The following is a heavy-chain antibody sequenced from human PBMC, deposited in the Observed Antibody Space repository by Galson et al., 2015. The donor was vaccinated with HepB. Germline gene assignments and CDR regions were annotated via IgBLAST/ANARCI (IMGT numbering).Heavy chain of an antibody. D-gene: IGHD4-17*01. V-gene: IGHV4-31*03. CDR2: IYYSGST. CDR3: ARVYYGEDFGPYYFDY. Sequence: TLSLTCTVSGGSISSGGYYWSWIRQHPGKGLEWIGYIYYSGSTYYNPPLKSRVTISVDTSKNQFSLKLSSVTAADTAVYYCARVYYGEDFGPYYFDYWGQGTLVTVSS. CDR1: GGSISSGGYY. J-gene: IGHJ4*02.